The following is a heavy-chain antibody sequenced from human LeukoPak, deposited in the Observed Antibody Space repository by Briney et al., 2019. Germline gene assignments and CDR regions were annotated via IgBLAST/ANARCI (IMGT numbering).Heavy chain of an antibody. CDR2: INPNSGGT. J-gene: IGHJ1*01. V-gene: IGHV1-2*02. Sequence: ASVKVSCKASGYTFTSYYMHWVRQAPGQGLEWMGWINPNSGGTNYAQKFQGRVTMTRDTSISTAYMELSRLRSDDTAVYYCARLPYNSAEYFQHWGQGTLVTVSS. D-gene: IGHD1-14*01. CDR3: ARLPYNSAEYFQH. CDR1: GYTFTSYY.